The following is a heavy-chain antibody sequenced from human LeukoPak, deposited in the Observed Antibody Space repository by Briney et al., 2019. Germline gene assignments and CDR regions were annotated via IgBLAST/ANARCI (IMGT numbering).Heavy chain of an antibody. CDR1: GYTFTSYG. D-gene: IGHD3-10*01. CDR3: ARLGGYYGSGRYPDY. Sequence: ASVKVSCKASGYTFTSYGISWVRQAPGQGLEWMGWISAYNGNTNYAQKLQGRVTMTTDTSTSTAYMELRSLGSDDTAVYYCARLGGYYGSGRYPDYWGQGTLVTVSS. J-gene: IGHJ4*02. V-gene: IGHV1-18*01. CDR2: ISAYNGNT.